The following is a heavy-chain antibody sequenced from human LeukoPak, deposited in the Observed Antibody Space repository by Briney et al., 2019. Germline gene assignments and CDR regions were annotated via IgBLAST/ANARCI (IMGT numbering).Heavy chain of an antibody. J-gene: IGHJ1*01. V-gene: IGHV3-23*01. Sequence: GGSLRLSCAASGFTFSSHGMNWVRQAPGKGLEWVSGISPSGGITYYTDSVKGPFTISRDNSKNTQSLQMNSLRAEDTAVYYCAKDDDWGRYKHWGQGTLVTVSS. CDR1: GFTFSSHG. CDR3: AKDDDWGRYKH. CDR2: ISPSGGIT. D-gene: IGHD3-16*01.